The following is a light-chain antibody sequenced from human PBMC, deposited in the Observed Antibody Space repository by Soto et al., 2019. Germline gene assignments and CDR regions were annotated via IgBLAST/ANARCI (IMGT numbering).Light chain of an antibody. CDR2: VNSDGSH. Sequence: QPVLTQSPSASASLGASVKLTCTLSSRHNTNAIAWHQQQPKKGPRFLMKVNSDGSHFKGDGIPDRFSGSSSGAERYLTTSSHQSEDEADYYCQAWATGIHIFGGGTKLTVL. J-gene: IGLJ2*01. V-gene: IGLV4-69*01. CDR1: SRHNTNA. CDR3: QAWATGIHI.